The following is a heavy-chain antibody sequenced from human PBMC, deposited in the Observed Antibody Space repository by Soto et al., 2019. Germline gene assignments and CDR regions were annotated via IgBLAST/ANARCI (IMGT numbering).Heavy chain of an antibody. Sequence: SETLSLTCTVSGGSVCSGSYYWSWIRQPPGKGLEWIGYIYYSGSTNYNPSLKSRVTISVDTSKNQFSLKLSSVTAADTAVYYCARLPKNTYYYDSSGYPFDYWGQGTLVTVSS. V-gene: IGHV4-61*01. CDR2: IYYSGST. J-gene: IGHJ4*02. CDR3: ARLPKNTYYYDSSGYPFDY. D-gene: IGHD3-22*01. CDR1: GGSVCSGSYY.